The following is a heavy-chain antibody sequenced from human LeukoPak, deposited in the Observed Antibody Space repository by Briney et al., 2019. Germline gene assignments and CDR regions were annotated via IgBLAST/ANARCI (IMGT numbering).Heavy chain of an antibody. V-gene: IGHV3-11*05. Sequence: GGSLRLSCAASGFTFSDSYMSWIRQAAGKGLEWVSYISSTSSHTNYADSVKGRFTISRDNAKKSLYLQMNSLRAEDTAVYYCARGSARWFDPWGQGTLVTVSS. J-gene: IGHJ5*02. CDR3: ARGSARWFDP. CDR1: GFTFSDSY. CDR2: ISSTSSHT.